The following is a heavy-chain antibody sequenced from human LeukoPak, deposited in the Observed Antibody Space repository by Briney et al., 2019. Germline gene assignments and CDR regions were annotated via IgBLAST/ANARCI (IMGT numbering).Heavy chain of an antibody. CDR3: ARDSKGSYAGFDI. CDR1: GFTFDDYG. Sequence: PGGSLRLSCAASGFTFDDYGMHWVRQAPGKGLEWVSLITWDGVTTYYADSVQGRFTISRDNAKNSLYLQMNSLRAEDTAVYYCARDSKGSYAGFDIWGQGTMVTVSS. CDR2: ITWDGVTT. J-gene: IGHJ3*02. D-gene: IGHD1-26*01. V-gene: IGHV3-43D*04.